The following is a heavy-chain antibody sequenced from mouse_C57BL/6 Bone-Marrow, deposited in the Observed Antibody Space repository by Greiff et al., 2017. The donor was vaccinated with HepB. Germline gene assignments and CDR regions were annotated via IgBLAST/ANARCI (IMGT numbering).Heavy chain of an antibody. Sequence: QVQLKQPGAELVKPGASVKLSCKASGYTFTSYWMHWVKQRPGRGLEWIGRIDPNSGGTKYNEKFKSKATLTVDKPSSTAYMQLSSLTSEDSAVYYCARWEVYSKGYFDVWGTGTTVTVSS. D-gene: IGHD2-5*01. CDR1: GYTFTSYW. CDR2: IDPNSGGT. J-gene: IGHJ1*03. V-gene: IGHV1-72*01. CDR3: ARWEVYSKGYFDV.